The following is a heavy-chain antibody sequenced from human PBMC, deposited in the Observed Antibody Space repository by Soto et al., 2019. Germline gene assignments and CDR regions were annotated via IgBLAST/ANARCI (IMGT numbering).Heavy chain of an antibody. D-gene: IGHD1-1*01. V-gene: IGHV3-33*01. J-gene: IGHJ6*02. CDR2: IWYDGSNK. Sequence: GGSLRLSCAASGFTFSSYGMHWVRQAPGKGLEWVAVIWYDGSNKYYADSVKGRFTISRDNSKNTLYLQMNSLRAEDTAVYYCASLAGTTGDYYYGMDVWGQGTTVTVSS. CDR1: GFTFSSYG. CDR3: ASLAGTTGDYYYGMDV.